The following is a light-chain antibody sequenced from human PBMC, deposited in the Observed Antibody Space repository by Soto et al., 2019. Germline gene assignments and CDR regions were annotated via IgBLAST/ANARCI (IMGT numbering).Light chain of an antibody. Sequence: QSALTQPRSVSGSPGQSVSISGTGTSSDFGGYNYVSWFQHHPGKAPKLMIYDVSKRPSGVPDRFSGSKSANTASLTISGLQADDEADYYCCSYAGSYTHYVFGTGTKVTVL. V-gene: IGLV2-11*01. CDR2: DVS. J-gene: IGLJ1*01. CDR3: CSYAGSYTHYV. CDR1: SSDFGGYNY.